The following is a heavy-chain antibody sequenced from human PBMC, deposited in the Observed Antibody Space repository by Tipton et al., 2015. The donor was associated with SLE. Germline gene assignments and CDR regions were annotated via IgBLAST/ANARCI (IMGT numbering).Heavy chain of an antibody. V-gene: IGHV4-31*03. CDR1: GGSISSGGYY. CDR3: ASGDYYDSAGWFVP. CDR2: IYYSGSA. Sequence: TLSLTCTVSGGSISSGGYYWSWIRQHPGKGLEWIGYIYYSGSAYYNPSLKSRVTISVDTSKNQFSLKLSSVTAADTAAYYCASGDYYDSAGWFVPWGQGTLVPVSS. J-gene: IGHJ5*02. D-gene: IGHD3-22*01.